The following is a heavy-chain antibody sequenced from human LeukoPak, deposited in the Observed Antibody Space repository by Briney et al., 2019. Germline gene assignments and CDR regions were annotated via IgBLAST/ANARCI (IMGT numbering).Heavy chain of an antibody. Sequence: SETLSLTCAVYGGSITGYYWSWIRQTPGRGLEWVGEIHYTGASSYNPSLKSRATISTDTSKNQFSLRLSSVTAADTAVYYCARGNILTGYCFDFWGQGALVTVSS. D-gene: IGHD3-9*01. CDR1: GGSITGYY. CDR3: ARGNILTGYCFDF. V-gene: IGHV4-34*01. J-gene: IGHJ4*02. CDR2: IHYTGAS.